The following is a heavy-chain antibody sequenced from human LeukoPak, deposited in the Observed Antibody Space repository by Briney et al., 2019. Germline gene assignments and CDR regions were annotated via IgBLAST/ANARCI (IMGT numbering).Heavy chain of an antibody. CDR3: ARENGASGNYYADGMDV. J-gene: IGHJ6*02. CDR1: GGTLSSYA. Sequence: GASVKVSCKASGGTLSSYAISWVRQAPGQGLELMGRIIPILGIPNYAQKFQGRVTITADKSTSTAYMELSSLRSEDTAVYYCARENGASGNYYADGMDVWGQGTTVTVSS. D-gene: IGHD3-10*01. V-gene: IGHV1-69*04. CDR2: IIPILGIP.